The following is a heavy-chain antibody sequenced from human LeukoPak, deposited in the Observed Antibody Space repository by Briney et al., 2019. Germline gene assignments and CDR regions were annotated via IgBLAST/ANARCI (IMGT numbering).Heavy chain of an antibody. CDR3: ATDLDYGGNSGAFDI. CDR1: GYTFTGYF. CDR2: INPNSGGT. J-gene: IGHJ3*02. D-gene: IGHD4-23*01. V-gene: IGHV1-2*02. Sequence: ASVKVSCKASGYTFTGYFMHWVRQAPGQGLEWMGWINPNSGGTNYAQKFQGRVTMTEDTSTDTAYMELSSLRSEDTAVYYCATDLDYGGNSGAFDIWGQGTMVTVSS.